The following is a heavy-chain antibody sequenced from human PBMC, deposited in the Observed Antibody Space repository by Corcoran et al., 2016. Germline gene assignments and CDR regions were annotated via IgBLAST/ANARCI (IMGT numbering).Heavy chain of an antibody. CDR2: INSDGSST. CDR3: ARVYYDYVWGSYGPFDY. J-gene: IGHJ4*02. V-gene: IGHV3-74*01. D-gene: IGHD3-16*01. Sequence: EVQLVESGGGLVQPGGSLRLSCAASGFTFSSYWMHWVRQAPGKGLVWVSRINSDGSSTSYADSVKGRFTISRDNAKNTLYLQMNSLRAEDTAVYYCARVYYDYVWGSYGPFDYWGQGTLVTVSS. CDR1: GFTFSSYW.